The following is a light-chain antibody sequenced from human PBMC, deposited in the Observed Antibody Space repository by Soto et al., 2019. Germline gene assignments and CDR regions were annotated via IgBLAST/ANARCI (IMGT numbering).Light chain of an antibody. V-gene: IGLV2-14*01. CDR2: EVN. J-gene: IGLJ1*01. CDR1: SSDVGGYDY. CDR3: SSYSISTAYL. Sequence: ALTQPASVSGSPGQSITISCTGTSSDVGGYDYVSWYQLHPGKAPKLMVFEVNNRPSGVSYRFSGSKSGNTASLTISGLQAEDEADYFCSSYSISTAYLFGTGTKVAVL.